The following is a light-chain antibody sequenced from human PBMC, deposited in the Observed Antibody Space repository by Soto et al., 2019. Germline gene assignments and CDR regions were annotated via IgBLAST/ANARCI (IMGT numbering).Light chain of an antibody. J-gene: IGKJ1*01. V-gene: IGKV3-20*01. Sequence: EIVLAQSPGTLSLSPWERATLSCMASQSVTNSFLAWYQQKPGQAPRLLIYGASRRATGIPDRFTGSGSGTDFTLTISRLEPEDFAVYYCQQYVSSPWAFGQGTKVDIK. CDR2: GAS. CDR3: QQYVSSPWA. CDR1: QSVTNSF.